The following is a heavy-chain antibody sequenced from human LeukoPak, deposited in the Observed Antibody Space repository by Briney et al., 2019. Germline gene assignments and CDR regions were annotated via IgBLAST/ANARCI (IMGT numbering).Heavy chain of an antibody. D-gene: IGHD3-22*01. CDR3: ARETPPTYYYDSSGYLSRANFDY. CDR1: GLTLNTYW. J-gene: IGHJ4*02. Sequence: GGSLRLSCVVSGLTLNTYWMSWVRQAPGKGLEWVSSISSSSSYIYYADSVKGRFTISRDNAKNSLYLQMNSLRAEDTAVYYCARETPPTYYYDSSGYLSRANFDYWGQGTLVTVSS. V-gene: IGHV3-21*01. CDR2: ISSSSSYI.